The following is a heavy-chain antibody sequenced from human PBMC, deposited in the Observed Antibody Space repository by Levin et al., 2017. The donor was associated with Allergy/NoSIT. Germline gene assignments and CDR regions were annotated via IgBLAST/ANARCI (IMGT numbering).Heavy chain of an antibody. V-gene: IGHV4-34*01. CDR3: ARRDYGSGSYYDLDY. D-gene: IGHD3-10*01. CDR1: GGSFSGYY. J-gene: IGHJ4*02. Sequence: PSETLSLTCAVYGGSFSGYYWSWIRQPPGKGLEWIGEINHSGSTNYNPSLKSRVTISVDTSKNQFSLKLSSVTAADTAVYYCARRDYGSGSYYDLDYWGQGTLVTVSS. CDR2: INHSGST.